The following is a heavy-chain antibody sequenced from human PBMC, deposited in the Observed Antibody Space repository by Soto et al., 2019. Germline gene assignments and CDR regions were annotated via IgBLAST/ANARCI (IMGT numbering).Heavy chain of an antibody. Sequence: PSATLSLTCTVSGGSVSSESHYWSWIRQTPGKGLEWIGYIYYTGSTNYNPSLKGRVTMSVDTSRDQVSLRLRSVTRADTAVYYCATSSGPPMVYFDYWGQGTLVTVSS. D-gene: IGHD3-22*01. J-gene: IGHJ4*02. CDR1: GGSVSSESHY. V-gene: IGHV4-61*01. CDR2: IYYTGST. CDR3: ATSSGPPMVYFDY.